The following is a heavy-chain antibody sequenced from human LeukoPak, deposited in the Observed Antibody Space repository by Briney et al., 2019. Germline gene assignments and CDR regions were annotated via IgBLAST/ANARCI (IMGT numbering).Heavy chain of an antibody. CDR3: AKEDRRGRHFDY. D-gene: IGHD3-16*01. CDR2: ISWNSGSI. Sequence: PGGSLRLSCAASGFTFDDYAMHWVRQAPGKGLEGVSGISWNSGSIGYADSVKGRFTISRDNAKNSLYLQMNSLRAEDTALYYCAKEDRRGRHFDYWGQGTRVTVSS. J-gene: IGHJ4*02. CDR1: GFTFDDYA. V-gene: IGHV3-9*01.